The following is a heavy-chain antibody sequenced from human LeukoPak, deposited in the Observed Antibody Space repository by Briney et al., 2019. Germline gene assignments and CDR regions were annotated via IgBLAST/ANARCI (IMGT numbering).Heavy chain of an antibody. D-gene: IGHD2-2*01. Sequence: PSETLSLTCTVSGGSISSGGYYWSWIRQHPGRGLEWIGYIYYTGSTYYNPSLKSRVIISVDTSKNQFSLKLNSVTAADTAVYYCARYCSSTSCRWFDPWGQGTLVTVSS. V-gene: IGHV4-31*03. J-gene: IGHJ5*02. CDR1: GGSISSGGYY. CDR2: IYYTGST. CDR3: ARYCSSTSCRWFDP.